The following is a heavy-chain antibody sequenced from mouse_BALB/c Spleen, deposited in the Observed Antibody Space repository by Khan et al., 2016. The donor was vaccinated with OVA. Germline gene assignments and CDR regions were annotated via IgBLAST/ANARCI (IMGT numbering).Heavy chain of an antibody. J-gene: IGHJ3*01. CDR2: ILPGSGRN. Sequence: QAQLKQSGAELMKPGASVKISCKATGYTFSSYWIEWVKQRPGHGLEWIGEILPGSGRNNYNEKFKGKATFTADTSSNTAYMQLSSLTSEDSAVYYCARGNYYGSSSWFGYWGQGTLVTVSA. V-gene: IGHV1-9*01. D-gene: IGHD1-1*01. CDR3: ARGNYYGSSSWFGY. CDR1: GYTFSSYW.